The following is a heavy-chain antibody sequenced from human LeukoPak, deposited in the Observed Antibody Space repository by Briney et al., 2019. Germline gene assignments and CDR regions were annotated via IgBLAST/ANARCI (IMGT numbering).Heavy chain of an antibody. CDR1: GFTFSSYG. Sequence: GGSLRLSCAASGFTFSSYGMHWVRQAPGKGLEWVAFIRYDGSNKYYADSVKGRFTISRDNSKNTLYLQMNSLRAEDTAVYYCAKNRDYYDSSGYYQGEYFQHWGQGTLVTVSS. J-gene: IGHJ1*01. CDR2: IRYDGSNK. V-gene: IGHV3-30*02. CDR3: AKNRDYYDSSGYYQGEYFQH. D-gene: IGHD3-22*01.